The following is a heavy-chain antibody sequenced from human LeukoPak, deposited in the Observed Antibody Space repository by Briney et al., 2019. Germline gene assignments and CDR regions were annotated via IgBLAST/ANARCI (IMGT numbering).Heavy chain of an antibody. J-gene: IGHJ4*02. CDR2: ISGSGGST. D-gene: IGHD3-10*01. CDR1: GFSFSSYV. CDR3: AKAVREYYYGSGSSDYFDY. V-gene: IGHV3-23*01. Sequence: GGSLRLSCAASGFSFSSYVMSWVRQAPGKGLEWVSGISGSGGSTYYADSVKGRSTISRDNSKNTLYLQMNSLRAEDTAVYYCAKAVREYYYGSGSSDYFDYWGQGTLVTVSS.